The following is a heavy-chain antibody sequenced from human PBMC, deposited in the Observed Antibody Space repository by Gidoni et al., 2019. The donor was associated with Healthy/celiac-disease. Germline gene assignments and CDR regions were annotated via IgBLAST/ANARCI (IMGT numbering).Heavy chain of an antibody. J-gene: IGHJ6*03. CDR2: IWFDGSNK. D-gene: IGHD1-26*01. CDR1: GFPFSSYG. V-gene: IGHV3-33*01. Sequence: QVQLVESGGGGVQPGRSLRLSCAASGFPFSSYGMPWVRQAPGKGLGWVAVIWFDGSNKDYADAVKGLFTISIDNSKNSLYLQMTSLRAEDTAVYYFARGGVGYYYYYMDVWGKGTTVTVSS. CDR3: ARGGVGYYYYYMDV.